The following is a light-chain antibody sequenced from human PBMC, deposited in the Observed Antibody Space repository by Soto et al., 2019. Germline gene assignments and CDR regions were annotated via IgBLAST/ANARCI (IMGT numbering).Light chain of an antibody. J-gene: IGLJ1*01. CDR1: SVDVGGYNH. Sequence: QSALTQPASVSGSPGQSITISCTGTSVDVGGYNHVSWYQQHPGKAPKLLIYDVSNRPSGVSNRYSASKSGNTASLTISGLQAEDEADYYCKSFATTFYVFRTGTKVTVL. CDR2: DVS. V-gene: IGLV2-14*03. CDR3: KSFATTFYV.